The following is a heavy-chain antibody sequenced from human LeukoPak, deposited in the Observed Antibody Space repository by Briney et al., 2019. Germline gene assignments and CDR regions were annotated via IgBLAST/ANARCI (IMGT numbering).Heavy chain of an antibody. Sequence: GGSLRLSCAASGFTFSDHYMDWVRQAPGKGLEWVGRSANKANSYTTEYAASVKGRFTISRDDSKNSLYLQMNSLKTEDTAVYYCARPYNWNYDYWGQGTLATVSS. J-gene: IGHJ4*02. V-gene: IGHV3-72*01. D-gene: IGHD1-7*01. CDR3: ARPYNWNYDY. CDR2: SANKANSYTT. CDR1: GFTFSDHY.